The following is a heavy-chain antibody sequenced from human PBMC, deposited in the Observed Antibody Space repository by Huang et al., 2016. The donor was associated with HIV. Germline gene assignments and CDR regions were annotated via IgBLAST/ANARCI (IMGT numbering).Heavy chain of an antibody. J-gene: IGHJ6*02. CDR2: IKQDESEK. CDR1: TFTFGAYW. V-gene: IGHV3-7*01. Sequence: VESGGRSVQPGGSIRLSCVGSTFTFGAYWMSWVRQTPGKGLEWVANIKQDESEKYYVDSVKGRVNISRDNAKKVLFLQMDNLTVDDTAIYFCATKTAAMDIWGQGTTVTVSS. CDR3: ATKTAAMDI. D-gene: IGHD1-7*01.